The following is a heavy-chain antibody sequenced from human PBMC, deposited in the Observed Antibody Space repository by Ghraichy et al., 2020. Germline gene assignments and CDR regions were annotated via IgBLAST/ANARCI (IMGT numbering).Heavy chain of an antibody. CDR1: GFSFSSYA. D-gene: IGHD6-19*01. V-gene: IGHV3-23*01. J-gene: IGHJ4*02. CDR2: VAGNGGST. CDR3: ARGQQWLVFDGVDY. Sequence: GGSLRLSCAASGFSFSSYAMNWVRQAPGKGLEWVSAVAGNGGSTYYADSVKGRFTISRDNSKNTLYLQMNSLRADDTAIYYCARGQQWLVFDGVDYWGQGTLVTVSS.